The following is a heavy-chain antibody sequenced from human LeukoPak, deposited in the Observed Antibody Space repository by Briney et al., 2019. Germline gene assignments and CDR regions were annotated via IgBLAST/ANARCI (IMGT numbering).Heavy chain of an antibody. Sequence: PGGSLRLSCVGSGFTFRSHAMSWVRQAPEKGLEFVSGIYENGGTTYYADSVKGRFSISRDNSKNSLYLQMNSLRAEDTAVYYCARDNYDSSGYYPGQDYWGQGTLVTVSS. CDR2: IYENGGTT. CDR1: GFTFRSHA. J-gene: IGHJ4*02. V-gene: IGHV3-23*01. D-gene: IGHD3-22*01. CDR3: ARDNYDSSGYYPGQDY.